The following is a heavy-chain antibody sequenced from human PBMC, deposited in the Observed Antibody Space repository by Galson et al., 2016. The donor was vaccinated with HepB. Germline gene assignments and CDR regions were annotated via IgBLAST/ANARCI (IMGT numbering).Heavy chain of an antibody. CDR2: ISDYNGHT. Sequence: SVKVSCKASGYRFTSPSISWVRQAPGQGFEWMGWISDYNGHTNYAQKFQGRVTMTADTSTRTAYMELRSLDSDDTAVYFCAIHRPEFDWFVIWGQGTLVTVSS. CDR3: AIHRPEFDWFVI. V-gene: IGHV1-18*01. D-gene: IGHD1-14*01. CDR1: GYRFTSPS. J-gene: IGHJ5*02.